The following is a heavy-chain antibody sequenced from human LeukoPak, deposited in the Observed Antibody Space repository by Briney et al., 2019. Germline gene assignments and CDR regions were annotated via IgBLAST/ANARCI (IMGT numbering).Heavy chain of an antibody. Sequence: GGSLRLSCAASGFTFSSYGMHWVRQPPGKGLEWVAVISSDGINNYYADSVEGRFTISRDNSKNTLFLQMNSLRTEDTAVYYCAKQGEADGMDVWGQGTTVTVSS. CDR1: GFTFSSYG. J-gene: IGHJ6*02. D-gene: IGHD6-25*01. CDR3: AKQGEADGMDV. CDR2: ISSDGINN. V-gene: IGHV3-30*18.